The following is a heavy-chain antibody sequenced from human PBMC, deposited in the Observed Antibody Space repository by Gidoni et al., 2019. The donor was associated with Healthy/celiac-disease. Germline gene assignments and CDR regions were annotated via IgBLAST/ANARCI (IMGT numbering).Heavy chain of an antibody. CDR2: IYHSGST. CDR1: GYSISSGHY. CDR3: ARGPPTKENWFDP. J-gene: IGHJ5*02. Sequence: QVQLQESGPGLVKPSAPLSPTCAVAGYSISSGHYWGWTRQPPGKGLGWIGSIYHSGSTYYNPSLKSRVTISVDTSKNQFSLKLSSVTAADTAVYYCARGPPTKENWFDPWGQGTLVTVSS. V-gene: IGHV4-38-2*01.